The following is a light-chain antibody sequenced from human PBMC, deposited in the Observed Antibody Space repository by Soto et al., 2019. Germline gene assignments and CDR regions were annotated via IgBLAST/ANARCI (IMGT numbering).Light chain of an antibody. CDR1: SRDVGGYNY. V-gene: IGLV2-8*01. J-gene: IGLJ2*01. Sequence: QSALTQPPSASGSPGQSVTISCTGTSRDVGGYNYVSWYQHHPGKAPKLMIYEVSKRPSGVPDRFSGSKSGNTASLTVSGLHAADEAEYYCSSYAGSTLLFGGGTQLTVL. CDR3: SSYAGSTLL. CDR2: EVS.